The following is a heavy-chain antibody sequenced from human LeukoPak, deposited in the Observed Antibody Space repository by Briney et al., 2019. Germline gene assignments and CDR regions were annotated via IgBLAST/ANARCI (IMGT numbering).Heavy chain of an antibody. V-gene: IGHV3-15*01. CDR1: GFTFSNAW. Sequence: GGSLRLSCAASGFTFSNAWMSWVRQAPGKGLEWVGRIKSKTDGGTTDYAAPVKGRFTISRDDSKNTLYLQMNSLKTEDTAVYYCTTRSGYCSSTSCYRYYYYMDVWGKGTTVTVSS. J-gene: IGHJ6*03. CDR3: TTRSGYCSSTSCYRYYYYMDV. CDR2: IKSKTDGGTT. D-gene: IGHD2-2*02.